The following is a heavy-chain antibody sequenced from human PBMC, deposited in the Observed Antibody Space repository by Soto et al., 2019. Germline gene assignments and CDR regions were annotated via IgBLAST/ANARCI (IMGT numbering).Heavy chain of an antibody. V-gene: IGHV3-23*01. D-gene: IGHD3-3*01. CDR3: AKDQVTIFGVVNLFDY. CDR2: ISGSGGST. Sequence: GGSLRLSCAASGFTFSSYAMSWVRQAPGKGLEWVSAISGSGGSTYYADSVKGRFTISRDNSKNTLYLQMNSLRAEDTAVYYCAKDQVTIFGVVNLFDYWGQGTLVTVSS. CDR1: GFTFSSYA. J-gene: IGHJ4*02.